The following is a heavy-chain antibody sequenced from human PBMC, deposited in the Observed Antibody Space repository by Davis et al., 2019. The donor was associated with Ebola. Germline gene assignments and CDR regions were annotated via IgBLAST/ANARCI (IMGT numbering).Heavy chain of an antibody. V-gene: IGHV3-11*06. CDR2: ISSSSSYT. J-gene: IGHJ3*02. CDR1: GGSFSGYY. Sequence: LSLTCAVYGGSFSGYYWSWIRQPPGKGLEWVSYISSSSSYTNYADSVKGRFTISRDNAKNSLYLQMNSLRAEDTAVYYCARDLNCSGGSCYSASAFDIWGQGTMVTVSS. CDR3: ARDLNCSGGSCYSASAFDI. D-gene: IGHD2-15*01.